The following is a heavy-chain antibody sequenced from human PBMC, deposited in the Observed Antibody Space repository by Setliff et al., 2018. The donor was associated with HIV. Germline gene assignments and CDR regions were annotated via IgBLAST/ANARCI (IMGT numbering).Heavy chain of an antibody. D-gene: IGHD6-6*01. J-gene: IGHJ4*02. CDR2: IRGSDVST. CDR1: GDSISSSSYY. CDR3: AKAGEYSSSRYFDY. Sequence: ETLSLTCTVSGDSISSSSYYWGWVRQAPGKGLEWVSGIRGSDVSTYYADSVKGRITISRDNSKNTLNLHMNSLRAEDTAVYYCAKAGEYSSSRYFDYWGQGTLVTVSS. V-gene: IGHV3-23*01.